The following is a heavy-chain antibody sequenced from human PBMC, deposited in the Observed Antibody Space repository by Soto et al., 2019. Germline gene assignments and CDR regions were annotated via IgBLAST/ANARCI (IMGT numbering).Heavy chain of an antibody. J-gene: IGHJ5*02. CDR3: ARDRSIAAADTFWFDP. V-gene: IGHV4-59*01. D-gene: IGHD6-13*01. CDR1: GGSISSYY. Sequence: SETLSLTCTVSGGSISSYYWSWIRQPPGKGLEWIGYIYYSGSTNYNPSLKSRVTISVDTSKNQFSLKLSSVTAADTAVYYCARDRSIAAADTFWFDPWGQGTLVTVSS. CDR2: IYYSGST.